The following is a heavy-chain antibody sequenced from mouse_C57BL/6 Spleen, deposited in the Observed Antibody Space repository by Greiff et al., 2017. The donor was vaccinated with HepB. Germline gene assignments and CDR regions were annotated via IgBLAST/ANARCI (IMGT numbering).Heavy chain of an antibody. Sequence: QVHVKQPGAELVKPGASVKVSCKASGYTFTSYWMHWVKQRPGQGLEWIGRIHPSDSDTNYNQKFKGKATLTVDKSSSTAYMQLSSLTSEDSAVYYCAIDYGSSYDYFDYWGQGTTLTVSS. D-gene: IGHD1-1*01. V-gene: IGHV1-74*01. CDR2: IHPSDSDT. J-gene: IGHJ2*01. CDR3: AIDYGSSYDYFDY. CDR1: GYTFTSYW.